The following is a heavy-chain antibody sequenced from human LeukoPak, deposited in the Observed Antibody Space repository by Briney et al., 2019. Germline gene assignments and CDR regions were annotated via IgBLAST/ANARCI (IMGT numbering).Heavy chain of an antibody. CDR2: ISSSSSYI. CDR1: GFTFSSYS. D-gene: IGHD3-10*01. J-gene: IGHJ4*02. CDR3: ARDFGATVTFDY. Sequence: PGGSLRLSCAASGFTFSSYSMNWVRQAPGKGLEWVSSISSSSSYIYYADSVKGRFTISRDNAKNSLYLQMNSLRAEDTAVYYCARDFGATVTFDYWGQGTLVTVSS. V-gene: IGHV3-21*01.